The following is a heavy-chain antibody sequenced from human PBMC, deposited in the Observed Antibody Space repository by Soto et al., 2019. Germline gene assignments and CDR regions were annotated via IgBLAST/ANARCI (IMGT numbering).Heavy chain of an antibody. V-gene: IGHV4-4*02. J-gene: IGHJ4*02. CDR1: SGSIDNVYW. CDR3: ARYYYGSDLLYYFDY. D-gene: IGHD3-10*01. CDR2: PSNDGVT. Sequence: SETLSLTCAVYSGSIDNVYWWCWFRQSPVKALKWSGEPSNDGVTNYNPPLKGLVTISVDKSKNQFSLKLSSVTAADTAVYYCARYYYGSDLLYYFDYWGQGTLVTVSS.